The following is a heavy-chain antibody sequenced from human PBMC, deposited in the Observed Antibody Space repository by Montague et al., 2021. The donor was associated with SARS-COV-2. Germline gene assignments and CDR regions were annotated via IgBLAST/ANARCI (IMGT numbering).Heavy chain of an antibody. D-gene: IGHD6-19*01. V-gene: IGHV4-34*01. Sequence: SETLSLTCAVYGGSFSGYHWSWIRQPPGKGLEWNGEINHSGSTNYNPSLKSRVTISVDTSKNQFSLKLSSVTAADTAVYYCARGGRQWLVIDPRYYFDYWGQGSLVTVSS. CDR1: GGSFSGYH. J-gene: IGHJ4*01. CDR2: INHSGST. CDR3: ARGGRQWLVIDPRYYFDY.